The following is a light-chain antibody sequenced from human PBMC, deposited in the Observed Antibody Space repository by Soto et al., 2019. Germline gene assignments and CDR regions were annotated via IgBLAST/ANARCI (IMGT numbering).Light chain of an antibody. Sequence: EKVMTQSPATLSVSPGERVTLSCRASQSVATNVAWYQQKPGQAPRLLMSGAYIRATGITDRFIGSGSGTEFTLTITTLQSEDCAVYDCQHYNDLPLTFGQGTKVAIK. J-gene: IGKJ1*01. CDR2: GAY. V-gene: IGKV3-15*01. CDR3: QHYNDLPLT. CDR1: QSVATN.